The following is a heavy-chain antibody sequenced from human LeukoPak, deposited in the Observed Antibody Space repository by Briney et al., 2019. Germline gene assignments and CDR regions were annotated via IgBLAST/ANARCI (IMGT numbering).Heavy chain of an antibody. Sequence: PSETLSLTCTVSGGSVSSTTYYWSWIRQPPGKGLEWIASINYSGSTYYNPSLKSRVSISVDTSENQFSLKLSSVTAADTAVYYCARYVVYGSGKYYFDYWGQGTLVTVSS. J-gene: IGHJ4*02. V-gene: IGHV4-39*01. CDR2: INYSGST. CDR1: GGSVSSTTYY. D-gene: IGHD3-10*01. CDR3: ARYVVYGSGKYYFDY.